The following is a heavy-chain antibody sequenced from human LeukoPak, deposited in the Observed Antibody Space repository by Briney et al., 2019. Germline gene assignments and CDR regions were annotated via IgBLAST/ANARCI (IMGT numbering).Heavy chain of an antibody. V-gene: IGHV3-7*01. CDR2: IKQDGSEK. CDR1: GGSISSGDYY. J-gene: IGHJ4*02. D-gene: IGHD3-3*01. Sequence: ETLSLTCTVSGGSISSGDYYWSWIRQAPGKGLEWVANIKQDGSEKYYVDSVKGRFTISRDNAKNSLYLQMNNLRAEDTAVYYCARSYFDFWSGLYGYWGQGTLVTVSS. CDR3: ARSYFDFWSGLYGY.